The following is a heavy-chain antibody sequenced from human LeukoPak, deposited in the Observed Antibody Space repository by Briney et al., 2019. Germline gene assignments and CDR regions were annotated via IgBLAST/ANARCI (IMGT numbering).Heavy chain of an antibody. V-gene: IGHV4-30-4*01. CDR1: GGSISSGDYY. CDR2: INHSGST. J-gene: IGHJ6*03. CDR3: ARVPTVNHYYYYMDV. Sequence: PSETLSLTCTVSGGSISSGDYYWSWIRQPPGKGLEWIGEINHSGSTNYNPSLKSRVTISVDTSKNQFSLKLSSVTAADTAVYYCARVPTVNHYYYYMDVWGKGTTVTVSS. D-gene: IGHD4-11*01.